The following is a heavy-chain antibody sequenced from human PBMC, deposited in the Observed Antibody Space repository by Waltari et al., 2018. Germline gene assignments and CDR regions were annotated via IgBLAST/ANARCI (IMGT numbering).Heavy chain of an antibody. CDR1: GYTFTNHA. Sequence: QVQLAQSGAEVKKPGASVKVSCKTTGYTFTNHALNWVRKATGQGIEWMGWMNPNSGNTGFAQKFQDRLIMTANTAITTAYMELTGLTSDDTAVYYCARGAAPGKGAHWFDPWGQGTLVIVSS. V-gene: IGHV1-8*01. CDR2: MNPNSGNT. J-gene: IGHJ5*02. CDR3: ARGAAPGKGAHWFDP. D-gene: IGHD6-13*01.